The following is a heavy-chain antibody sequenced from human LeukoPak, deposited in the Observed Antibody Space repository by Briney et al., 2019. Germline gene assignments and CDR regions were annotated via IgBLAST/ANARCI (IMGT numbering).Heavy chain of an antibody. D-gene: IGHD6-13*01. CDR2: IKWDGGST. Sequence: PGGSLRLSCAASGFTFDDHGMSWVRQVPGKGLEWVSGIKWDGGSTGYADSMKGRFTISRDNAKNSLYLQMNSLRVEDTAVYHCARGAGSSWYFYFDYWGQGTLVTVSS. CDR3: ARGAGSSWYFYFDY. V-gene: IGHV3-20*01. J-gene: IGHJ4*02. CDR1: GFTFDDHG.